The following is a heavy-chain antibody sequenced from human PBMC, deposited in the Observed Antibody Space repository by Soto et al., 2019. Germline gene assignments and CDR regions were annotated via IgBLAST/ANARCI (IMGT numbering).Heavy chain of an antibody. CDR3: AKDLHFGYHPYYF. CDR2: ISWNSVSI. Sequence: LRLPWFASAAKLRPSSMHRVRQAPGKDLKWVSSISWNSVSIGYADSVKGRFTISRDNARNSLYLQMNSLRAEDTALYYCAKDLHFGYHPYYF. V-gene: IGHV3-9*01. D-gene: IGHD3-16*02. J-gene: IGHJ6*01. CDR1: AAKLRPSS.